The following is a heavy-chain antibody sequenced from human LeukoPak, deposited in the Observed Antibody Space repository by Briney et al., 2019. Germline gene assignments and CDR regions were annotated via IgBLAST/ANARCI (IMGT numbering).Heavy chain of an antibody. CDR1: GFTFTNHD. CDR3: ARELVTAGHWYFDL. J-gene: IGHJ2*01. D-gene: IGHD2-2*01. CDR2: IGTAGDT. V-gene: IGHV3-13*04. Sequence: GGFLRLSCAASGFTFTNHDMHWVRQPTGKGLEWVSSIGTAGDTNHQGSVKGRFTTSRDNAKNSLYLQMNSLRDGDTAVYYCARELVTAGHWYFDLWGRGTLVTVSS.